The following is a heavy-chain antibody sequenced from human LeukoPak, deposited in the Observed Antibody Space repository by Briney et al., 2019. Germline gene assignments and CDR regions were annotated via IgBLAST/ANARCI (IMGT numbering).Heavy chain of an antibody. CDR2: INHSGST. Sequence: SETLSLTCAVYGGSFSGYYWSRIRQPPGKGLEWIGEINHSGSTNYNPSLKSRVTISVDTSKNQFSLKLSSVTAADTAVYYCARHVVVPAATDLIDYWGQGTLVTVSS. CDR3: ARHVVVPAATDLIDY. J-gene: IGHJ4*02. D-gene: IGHD2-2*01. CDR1: GGSFSGYY. V-gene: IGHV4-34*01.